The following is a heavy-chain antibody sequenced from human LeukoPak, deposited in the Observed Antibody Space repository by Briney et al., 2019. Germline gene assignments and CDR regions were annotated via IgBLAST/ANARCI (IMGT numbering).Heavy chain of an antibody. D-gene: IGHD2-2*01. CDR2: INPNSGGT. CDR1: GYTFTGYY. V-gene: IGHV1-2*02. Sequence: ASVKVSCKASGYTFTGYYMHWVRQAPGQGLEWMGWINPNSGGTNYAQKFQGRVTMTRDTSISTAYMELSRLRSDDTAVYYCARDSGGQLLFSITGYYFDYWGQGTLVTVSS. CDR3: ARDSGGQLLFSITGYYFDY. J-gene: IGHJ4*02.